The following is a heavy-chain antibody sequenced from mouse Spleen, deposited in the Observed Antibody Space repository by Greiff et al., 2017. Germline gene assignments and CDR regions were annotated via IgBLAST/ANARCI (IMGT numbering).Heavy chain of an antibody. J-gene: IGHJ2*01. Sequence: QVQLQQPGTELVKPGASVKLSCKASGYTFTSYWMHWVKQRPGQGLEWIGNINPSNGGTNYNEKFKSKATLTVDKSSSTAYMQLSSLTSEDSAVYYCAREGSSYYYGSSYFDYWGQGTTLTVSS. V-gene: IGHV1-53*01. CDR3: AREGSSYYYGSSYFDY. CDR2: INPSNGGT. D-gene: IGHD1-1*01. CDR1: GYTFTSYW.